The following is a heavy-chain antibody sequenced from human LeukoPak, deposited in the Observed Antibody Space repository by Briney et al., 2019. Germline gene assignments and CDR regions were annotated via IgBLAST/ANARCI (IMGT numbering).Heavy chain of an antibody. J-gene: IGHJ4*02. CDR3: TRDPVDSYDSSGYLDH. V-gene: IGHV3-49*04. Sequence: GGSLRLSCLPSGFTFSNYAMTWVRQAPGKGLEGVAFLRGKAYGATAEYAASVKGRFTISRDDPKRIAYLQMNSLKTEDTGVYYCTRDPVDSYDSSGYLDHWGQGTRVTVSS. CDR1: GFTFSNYA. CDR2: LRGKAYGATA. D-gene: IGHD3-22*01.